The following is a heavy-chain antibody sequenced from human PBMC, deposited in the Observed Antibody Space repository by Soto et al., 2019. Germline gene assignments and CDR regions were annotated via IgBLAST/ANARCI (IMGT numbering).Heavy chain of an antibody. V-gene: IGHV1-18*04. CDR1: GYTFTSYG. CDR2: ISAYNGNT. J-gene: IGHJ2*01. CDR3: ARNKYYDFWSGYRPDWYFDL. D-gene: IGHD3-3*01. Sequence: QVQLVQSGAEVKKPGASVKVSCKASGYTFTSYGISWVLQAPGQGLEWMGWISAYNGNTNYAQKLQGRVTMTTDTSTSTAYMELRSLRSDDTAVYYCARNKYYDFWSGYRPDWYFDLWGRGTLVTVSS.